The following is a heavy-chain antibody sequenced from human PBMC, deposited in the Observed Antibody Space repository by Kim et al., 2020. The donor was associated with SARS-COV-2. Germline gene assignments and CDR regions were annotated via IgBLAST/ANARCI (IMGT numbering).Heavy chain of an antibody. Sequence: PSLKSRVTISVDTSKNQFSLKLSSVTAADTAVYYCARSRGVYSGSYYFDYWGQEPWSPSPQ. J-gene: IGHJ4*01. D-gene: IGHD1-26*01. CDR3: ARSRGVYSGSYYFDY. V-gene: IGHV4-39*01.